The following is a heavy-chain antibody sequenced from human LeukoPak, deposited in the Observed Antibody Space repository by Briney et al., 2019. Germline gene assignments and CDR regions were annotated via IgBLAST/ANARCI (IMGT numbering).Heavy chain of an antibody. CDR1: DGSISSYY. V-gene: IGHV4-59*01. J-gene: IGHJ4*02. CDR2: IYYSGST. D-gene: IGHD3-10*01. Sequence: PSETLSLTCTVSDGSISSYYWSWIRQPPGKGLEWIGYIYYSGSTNYNPSLKSRVTISVDTSKNQFSLRLSSVTAADTAVYYCARGPFRGFDYWGQGTLVTVSS. CDR3: ARGPFRGFDY.